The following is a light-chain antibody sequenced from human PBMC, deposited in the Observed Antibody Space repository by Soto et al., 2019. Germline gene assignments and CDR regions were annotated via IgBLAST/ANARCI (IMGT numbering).Light chain of an antibody. CDR3: QQSYYNPT. CDR2: DIS. J-gene: IGKJ1*01. V-gene: IGKV1-39*01. CDR1: QSVFNY. Sequence: DIQMTQSPSSLSASVGDRVTITFRASQSVFNYLHWYQQKPGRAPNLLIYDISTLQSGVPSRFSGSGSGTDFTLTISSLQHEDFATYYCQQSYYNPTFGQGTKVDI.